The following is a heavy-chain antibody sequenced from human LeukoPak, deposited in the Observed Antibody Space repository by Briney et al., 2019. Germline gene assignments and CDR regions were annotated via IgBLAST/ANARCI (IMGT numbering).Heavy chain of an antibody. CDR1: GFTFSSYG. J-gene: IGHJ4*02. V-gene: IGHV3-30*18. D-gene: IGHD3-16*02. CDR2: ISYDGSNK. Sequence: GRSLRLSCAASGFTFSSYGMHWVRQAPGKGLEWVAVISYDGSNKYYADSAKGRFTISRDNSKNTLYLQMNSLRAEDTAVYYCAKAPGGATGLSYYFDYWGQGTLVTVSS. CDR3: AKAPGGATGLSYYFDY.